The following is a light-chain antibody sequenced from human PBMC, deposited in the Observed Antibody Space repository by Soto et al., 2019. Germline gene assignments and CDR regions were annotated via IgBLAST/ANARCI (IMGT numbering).Light chain of an antibody. J-gene: IGKJ1*01. Sequence: EIVLTQSPGTLSLSPGERATLSCRASQSGFSTYLAWFQQKPGQAPRLLIYGASTRAAGVADRFSGGGSATDFSLTISRMEPEDFAGYYCHQYGNSPWTLGQGTLVE. CDR2: GAS. CDR3: HQYGNSPWT. CDR1: QSGFSTY. V-gene: IGKV3-20*01.